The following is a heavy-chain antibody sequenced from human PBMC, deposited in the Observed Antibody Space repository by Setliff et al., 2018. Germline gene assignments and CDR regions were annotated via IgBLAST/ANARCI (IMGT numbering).Heavy chain of an antibody. D-gene: IGHD3-9*01. CDR1: GFTFSSYE. CDR2: ISSSGSTI. V-gene: IGHV3-48*03. Sequence: GGSLRLSCAASGFTFSSYEMNWVRQAPGKGLEWVSYISSSGSTIYYADSVKGRFTISRDNAKNSLYLQMSSLRAEDTAVYYCAREGGLLDILTGYYNYNWFDPWGQGTLVTVSS. J-gene: IGHJ5*02. CDR3: AREGGLLDILTGYYNYNWFDP.